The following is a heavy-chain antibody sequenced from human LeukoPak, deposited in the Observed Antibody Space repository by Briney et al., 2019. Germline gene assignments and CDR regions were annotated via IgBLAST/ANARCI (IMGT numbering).Heavy chain of an antibody. Sequence: GGSLRLSCTASGFTLSSYEMSWIRQAPGKGLEWVSSIDYSGGDTHYADSVKGRFTISRDNSKNTLYLQLSSLRGDDTAVYYCAKGDCSSTNCYPDYWSQGILVTVSS. D-gene: IGHD2-2*01. CDR1: GFTLSSYE. J-gene: IGHJ4*02. V-gene: IGHV3-23*01. CDR2: IDYSGGDT. CDR3: AKGDCSSTNCYPDY.